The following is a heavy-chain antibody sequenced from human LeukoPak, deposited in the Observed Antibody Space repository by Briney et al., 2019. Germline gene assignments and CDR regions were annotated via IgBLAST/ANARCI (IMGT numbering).Heavy chain of an antibody. D-gene: IGHD6-19*01. J-gene: IGHJ6*03. CDR2: IYYSGRT. V-gene: IGHV4-59*01. CDR1: GGSISSYY. Sequence: PSETLSLTCTVSGGSISSYYWSWIRQSPGKGLEWIGYIYYSGRTQYKPSLKSRVTISVDTCKNQFSLNLSSVTAADTAVYYCARERIAVAGTVRSSYYYYYMDVWGKGTTVTVSS. CDR3: ARERIAVAGTVRSSYYYYYMDV.